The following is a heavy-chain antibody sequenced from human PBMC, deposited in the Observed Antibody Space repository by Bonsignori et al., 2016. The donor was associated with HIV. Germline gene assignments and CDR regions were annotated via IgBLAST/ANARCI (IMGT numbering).Heavy chain of an antibody. V-gene: IGHV4-4*07. CDR3: ARDRGGQQLVQY. Sequence: WIRQPPGKGLEWIGRIYTSGSTNYNPSLKSRVTMSVDTSKNQFSLKLSSVTAADTAVYYCARDRGGQQLVQYWGQGTLVTVSS. CDR2: IYTSGST. D-gene: IGHD6-13*01. J-gene: IGHJ4*02.